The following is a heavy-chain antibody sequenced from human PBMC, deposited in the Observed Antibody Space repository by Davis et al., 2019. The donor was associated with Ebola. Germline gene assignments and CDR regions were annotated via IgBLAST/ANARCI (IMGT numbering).Heavy chain of an antibody. Sequence: GGSLRLSCAASGFTFSSYSMNWVRQAPGKGLEWVSSISSSSSYIYYADSVKGRFTISRDNSKNTLYLQMNSLRAEDTAVYYCAKVESPGYWGQGTLVTVSS. CDR1: GFTFSSYS. CDR3: AKVESPGY. CDR2: ISSSSSYI. D-gene: IGHD5-24*01. V-gene: IGHV3-21*01. J-gene: IGHJ4*02.